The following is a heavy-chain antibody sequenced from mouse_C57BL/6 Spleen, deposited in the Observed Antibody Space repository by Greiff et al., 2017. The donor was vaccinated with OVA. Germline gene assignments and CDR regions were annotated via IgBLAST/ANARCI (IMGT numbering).Heavy chain of an antibody. CDR1: GYTFTSYW. CDR3: ARRGGGRYYFDY. CDR2: IDPSDSET. D-gene: IGHD3-3*01. V-gene: IGHV1-52*01. J-gene: IGHJ2*01. Sequence: QVQLQQPGAELVRPGSSVKLSCKASGYTFTSYWMHWVKQRPIQGLEWIGNIDPSDSETHYNQKFKDKATLTVDKSSSTAYMQLSSLTSEDSAVYYCARRGGGRYYFDYWGQGTTLTVSS.